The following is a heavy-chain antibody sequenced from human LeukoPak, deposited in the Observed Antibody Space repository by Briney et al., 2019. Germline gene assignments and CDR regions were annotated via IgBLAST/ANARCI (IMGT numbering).Heavy chain of an antibody. V-gene: IGHV1-2*06. D-gene: IGHD4-11*01. J-gene: IGHJ4*02. CDR3: ARADSSNWDAKYYFDY. Sequence: GASVKVSCKASGYTFTSYDINWVRQAPGQGLEWMGRINPNSGGTNYAQKFQGRVTMTRDTSITTAYMELSRPRSDDTAVYYCARADSSNWDAKYYFDYWGQGALVTVSS. CDR2: INPNSGGT. CDR1: GYTFTSYD.